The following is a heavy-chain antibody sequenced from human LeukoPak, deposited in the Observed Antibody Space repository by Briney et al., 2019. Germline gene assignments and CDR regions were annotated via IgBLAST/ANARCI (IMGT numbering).Heavy chain of an antibody. CDR1: GGSFSSYY. CDR3: ARGRKKAYSSSSNDY. V-gene: IGHV4-59*01. CDR2: IYYSGST. D-gene: IGHD6-13*01. Sequence: SETLSLTCTVSGGSFSSYYWSWIRQPPGRGLERIGYIYYSGSTNYNPSLKSRVTISIDTSKNQFSLKLSSVTAADTAMYYCARGRKKAYSSSSNDYWGQGTLVTVSS. J-gene: IGHJ4*02.